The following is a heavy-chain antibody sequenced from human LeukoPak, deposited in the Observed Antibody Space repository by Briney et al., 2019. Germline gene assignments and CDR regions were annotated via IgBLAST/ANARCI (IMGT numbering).Heavy chain of an antibody. V-gene: IGHV4-34*01. CDR2: INHSGST. Sequence: SETLSLTCAVYGGSFSGYYWSWIRQPPGKGLEWIGEINHSGSTNYNPSLKSRVTISVDTSKNQFSLKLSSVTAADTAVYYCAREVVVVPAAMVYYYYMDVWGKGTTVTVSS. CDR1: GGSFSGYY. CDR3: AREVVVVPAAMVYYYYMDV. J-gene: IGHJ6*03. D-gene: IGHD2-2*01.